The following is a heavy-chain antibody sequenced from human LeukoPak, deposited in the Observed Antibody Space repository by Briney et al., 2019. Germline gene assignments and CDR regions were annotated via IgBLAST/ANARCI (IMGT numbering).Heavy chain of an antibody. J-gene: IGHJ4*02. Sequence: RGSLRLSCAASGFTFSIYSMSWVRQAPGKWLEWVSYISSSSSTISYADSVKGRFTISRDNAENSLYLQMNSLRAEDTAVYYCARAGDFSFKDWGQGTLVTVSS. CDR2: ISSSSSTI. V-gene: IGHV3-48*01. CDR3: ARAGDFSFKD. D-gene: IGHD3-3*01. CDR1: GFTFSIYS.